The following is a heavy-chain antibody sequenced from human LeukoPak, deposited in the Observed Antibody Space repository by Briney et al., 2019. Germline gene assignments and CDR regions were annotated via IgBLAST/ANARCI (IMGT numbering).Heavy chain of an antibody. Sequence: GGSLRLSCAVSGLTVSDNYMTWVRHAPGVGLEWVAHIKPDGSGTSYVDSVKGRFTNSRDNGKNSLDLQMNSVRADDTAVYHCASLFNRAFNIWGQGTLVSVSS. CDR2: IKPDGSGT. J-gene: IGHJ3*02. D-gene: IGHD2/OR15-2a*01. V-gene: IGHV3-7*05. CDR3: ASLFNRAFNI. CDR1: GLTVSDNY.